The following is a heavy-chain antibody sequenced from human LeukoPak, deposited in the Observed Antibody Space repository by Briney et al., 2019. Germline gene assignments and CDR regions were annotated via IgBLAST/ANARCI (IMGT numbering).Heavy chain of an antibody. V-gene: IGHV3-9*01. CDR1: GFTFSSYA. Sequence: GGSLRLSCAASGFTFSSYAMSWVRQAPGKGLEWVSGISWNSGSIGYADSVKGRFTISRDNAKNSLYLQMNSLRAEDTALYYCANIAVAGRDYWGQGTLVTVSS. D-gene: IGHD6-19*01. CDR2: ISWNSGSI. J-gene: IGHJ4*02. CDR3: ANIAVAGRDY.